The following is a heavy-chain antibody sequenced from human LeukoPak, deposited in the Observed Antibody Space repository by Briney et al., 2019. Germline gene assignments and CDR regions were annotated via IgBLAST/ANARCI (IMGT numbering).Heavy chain of an antibody. V-gene: IGHV3-30*04. J-gene: IGHJ3*02. CDR2: ISYDGSNK. D-gene: IGHD3-3*01. Sequence: PGGSLRLSCAASGFTFSSYAMHWVRQAPGKGLEWVAVISYDGSNKYYADSVKGRFTISRDNSKNTLYLQMNSLRAEDTAVYYCARDRIPGVVAPNDAFDIWGQGTMVTVSS. CDR1: GFTFSSYA. CDR3: ARDRIPGVVAPNDAFDI.